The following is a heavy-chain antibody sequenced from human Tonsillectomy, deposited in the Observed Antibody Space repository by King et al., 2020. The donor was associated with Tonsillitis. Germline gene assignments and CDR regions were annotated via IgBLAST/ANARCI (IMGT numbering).Heavy chain of an antibody. D-gene: IGHD1-26*01. Sequence: QLQESGSGLVKPSQTLSLTCAVSGDSISSGAHSWSWIRQPPGKGLEWIGYIYDTGSTYYNPSLKSRVTISLDGSKNPFSLELTSVTAADTALYYCARGATWCGGVPPWFHTWGQGILVTVSS. CDR1: GDSISSGAHS. CDR2: IYDTGST. J-gene: IGHJ5*02. CDR3: ARGATWCGGVPPWFHT. V-gene: IGHV4-30-2*01.